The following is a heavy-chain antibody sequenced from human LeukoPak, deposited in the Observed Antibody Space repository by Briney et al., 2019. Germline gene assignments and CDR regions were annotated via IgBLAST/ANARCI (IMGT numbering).Heavy chain of an antibody. V-gene: IGHV4-34*01. J-gene: IGHJ4*02. CDR1: DGSFSGYY. CDR3: ASGSYGDYFDY. D-gene: IGHD4-17*01. Sequence: SETLSLTCAVYDGSFSGYYWSWIRQPPGKGLEWIGEINHSGSTNYNPSLKSRVTISLDTSKNQFSLNLNSVTAADTAVYYCASGSYGDYFDYWGQGTLVTVSS. CDR2: INHSGST.